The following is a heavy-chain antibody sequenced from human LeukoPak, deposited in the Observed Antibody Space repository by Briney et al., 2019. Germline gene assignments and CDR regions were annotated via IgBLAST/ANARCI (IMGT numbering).Heavy chain of an antibody. V-gene: IGHV3-23*01. J-gene: IGHJ6*03. Sequence: GGSLRLSCAASGFTFSSYAMSWVRQAPGKGLEWVSAISGSGGSTYYADSVKGRFTISRDNSKNTLYLQMNSLSAEDTAVYYCAKGRGGYNYYYYMDVWGKGTTVTVSS. CDR3: AKGRGGYNYYYYMDV. CDR1: GFTFSSYA. CDR2: ISGSGGST. D-gene: IGHD3-16*01.